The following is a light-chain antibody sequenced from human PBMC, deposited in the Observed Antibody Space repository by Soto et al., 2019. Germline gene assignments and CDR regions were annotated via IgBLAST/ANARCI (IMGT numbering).Light chain of an antibody. Sequence: QSVLTQPPSVSAAPGQKVTISCSGSSSNIESNYVSWYQQLPGTAPKLLIYENNKRPSGIPDRFSGSKSGTSATLGITGLQTGDEADFYCGTWDSSLSVGVFGSGTKATAL. V-gene: IGLV1-51*01. J-gene: IGLJ1*01. CDR2: ENN. CDR1: SSNIESNY. CDR3: GTWDSSLSVGV.